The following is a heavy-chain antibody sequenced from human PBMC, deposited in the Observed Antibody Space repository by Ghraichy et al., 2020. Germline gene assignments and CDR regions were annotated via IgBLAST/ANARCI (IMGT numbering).Heavy chain of an antibody. Sequence: GGSLRLSCAASGLTFSSYAMSWVRQAPGKGLEWVSAIAGGGGSTYYADSVKGRFTISRDNSKNTLYLQMNSLRVEDTAVYYCAKSEGLTTVIFRFDYWGQGTLVTVSS. V-gene: IGHV3-23*01. J-gene: IGHJ4*02. CDR2: IAGGGGST. CDR1: GLTFSSYA. D-gene: IGHD4-17*01. CDR3: AKSEGLTTVIFRFDY.